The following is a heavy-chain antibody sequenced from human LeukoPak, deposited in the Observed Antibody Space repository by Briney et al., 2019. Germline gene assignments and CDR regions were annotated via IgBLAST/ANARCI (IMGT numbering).Heavy chain of an antibody. V-gene: IGHV3-15*01. CDR1: GFTFSNAW. Sequence: GGSLRRSCAASGFTFSNAWMSWVRQAPGKGLEWVGRIKSKTDGGTTDYAAPVKGRFTISRDDSKNTLYLQMNSLKTEDTAVYYCTTEAALGYCSGGSCSEFDYWGQGTLVTVSS. CDR2: IKSKTDGGTT. J-gene: IGHJ4*02. CDR3: TTEAALGYCSGGSCSEFDY. D-gene: IGHD2-15*01.